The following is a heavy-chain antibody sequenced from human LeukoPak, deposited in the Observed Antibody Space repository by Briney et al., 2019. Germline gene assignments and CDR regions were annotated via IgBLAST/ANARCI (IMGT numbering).Heavy chain of an antibody. CDR2: ISSSSSTI. Sequence: GGSLRLSCAASGFTFSSYSMNWVRQAPGKGLEWVSSISSSSSTIYYADSVKGRFTISRDNAKNSLYLQMNSLRAEDTAVYYCASPPWKYSSSSFYYYMDVWGKGTTVTVSS. D-gene: IGHD6-6*01. CDR3: ASPPWKYSSSSFYYYMDV. V-gene: IGHV3-48*01. CDR1: GFTFSSYS. J-gene: IGHJ6*03.